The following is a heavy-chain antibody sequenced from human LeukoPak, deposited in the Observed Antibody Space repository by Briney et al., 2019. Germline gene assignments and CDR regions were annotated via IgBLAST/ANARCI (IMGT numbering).Heavy chain of an antibody. V-gene: IGHV3-23*01. J-gene: IGHJ4*02. CDR2: ISGSGGST. CDR3: AKSLHIVVVTAELDY. Sequence: GSLRLSCAASGFTFSSYAMSWVRQAPGKGLEWVSAISGSGGSTYYADSVKGRFTISRDNSKNTLYLQMNSLRAEDTAVYYCAKSLHIVVVTAELDYWGQGTLVTVSS. CDR1: GFTFSSYA. D-gene: IGHD2-21*02.